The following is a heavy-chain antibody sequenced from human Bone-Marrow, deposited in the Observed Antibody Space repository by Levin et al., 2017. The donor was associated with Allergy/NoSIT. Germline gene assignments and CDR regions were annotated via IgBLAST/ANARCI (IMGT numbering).Heavy chain of an antibody. Sequence: GGSLRLSCAASGFTFSHFAMSWVRQAPGKGLDWVSGISGSGNKTYYADSVEGRFTISRDNSKNTLSLQMDSLRAEDTAIYYCAKSRRVGSGTSGLDYWGQGTLVTVSS. CDR2: ISGSGNKT. CDR1: GFTFSHFA. J-gene: IGHJ4*02. V-gene: IGHV3-23*01. CDR3: AKSRRVGSGTSGLDY. D-gene: IGHD3-10*01.